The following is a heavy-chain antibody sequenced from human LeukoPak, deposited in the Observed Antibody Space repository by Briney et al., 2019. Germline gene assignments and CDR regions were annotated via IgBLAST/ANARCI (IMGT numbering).Heavy chain of an antibody. J-gene: IGHJ4*02. CDR1: GYTFTGYY. CDR2: IYPNSGGT. Sequence: ASVKVSCKASGYTFTGYYMHWVRQAPGQGLEWMGWIYPNSGGTNYAQKFQGRVTMTRDTSISTAYMELSRLRSDDTAVYYCARAAIPTYYYDSSGYGNFDYWGQGTLVTVSS. D-gene: IGHD3-22*01. V-gene: IGHV1-2*02. CDR3: ARAAIPTYYYDSSGYGNFDY.